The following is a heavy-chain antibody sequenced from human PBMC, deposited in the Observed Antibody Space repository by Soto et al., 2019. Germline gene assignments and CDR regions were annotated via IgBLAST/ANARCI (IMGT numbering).Heavy chain of an antibody. CDR1: GFTFNNYG. CDR3: VKGRYNSRWRNFHY. Sequence: GGSLRLSCEASGFTFNNYGIHWVRQAPGKGLEWVAVILGDGSSTDYAASVKGRFTISRDNSRSTLFLQMTNLRADDSAVYHCVKGRYNSRWRNFHYWGQAALVTVSS. V-gene: IGHV3-30*18. J-gene: IGHJ4*02. D-gene: IGHD1-20*01. CDR2: ILGDGSST.